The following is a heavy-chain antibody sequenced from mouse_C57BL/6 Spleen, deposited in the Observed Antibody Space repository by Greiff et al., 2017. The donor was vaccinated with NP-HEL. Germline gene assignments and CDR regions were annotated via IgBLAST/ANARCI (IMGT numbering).Heavy chain of an antibody. CDR2: INPNNGGT. Sequence: VKLMESGPELVKPGASVKISCKASGYTFTDYYMNWVKQSHGKSLEWIGDINPNNGGTSYNQKFKGKATLTVDKSSSTAYMELRSLTSEDSAVYYCALWLRRRGGFAYWGQGTLVTVSA. CDR1: GYTFTDYY. J-gene: IGHJ3*01. D-gene: IGHD2-2*01. V-gene: IGHV1-26*01. CDR3: ALWLRRRGGFAY.